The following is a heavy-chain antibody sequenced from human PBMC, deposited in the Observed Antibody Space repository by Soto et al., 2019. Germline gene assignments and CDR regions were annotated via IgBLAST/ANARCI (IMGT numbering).Heavy chain of an antibody. J-gene: IGHJ6*02. CDR3: WGYYYGMDV. D-gene: IGHD7-27*01. CDR2: ISYDGSNK. Sequence: GGSLRLSCAASGFTFSSYAMHWVRQAPGKGLEWVAVISYDGSNKYYADSVKGRFTISRDNSKNTLYLQMNSLRAEDTAVYYCWGYYYGMDVWGQGTTVTVSS. V-gene: IGHV3-30-3*01. CDR1: GFTFSSYA.